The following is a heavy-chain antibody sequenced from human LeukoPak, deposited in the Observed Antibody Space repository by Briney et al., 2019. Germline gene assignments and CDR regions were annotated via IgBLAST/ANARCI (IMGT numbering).Heavy chain of an antibody. CDR3: ARGHYYDSSGYDV. CDR1: GGSISSGGYY. V-gene: IGHV4-30-4*08. D-gene: IGHD3-22*01. J-gene: IGHJ6*02. Sequence: SETLSLTCTVSGGSISSGGYYWSWIRQHPGKGLEWIGYIYYSGSTYYNPSLKSRVTISVDTSKNQFSLKLSSVTAADTAVYYCARGHYYDSSGYDVWGQGTTVTVSS. CDR2: IYYSGST.